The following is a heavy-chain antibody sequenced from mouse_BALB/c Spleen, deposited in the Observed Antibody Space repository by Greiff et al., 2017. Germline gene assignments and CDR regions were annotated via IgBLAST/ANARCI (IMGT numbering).Heavy chain of an antibody. CDR1: GYTFTSYT. CDR3: ARSGPIYYVNYVFDY. V-gene: IGHV1-4*02. J-gene: IGHJ2*01. Sequence: QVQLQQSAAELARPGASVKMSCKASGYTFTSYTMHWVKQRPGQGLEWIGYINPSSGYTEYNQKFKDKTTLTADKSSSTAYMQLSSLTSEDSAVYYCARSGPIYYVNYVFDYWGQGTTLTVSS. CDR2: INPSSGYT. D-gene: IGHD2-1*01.